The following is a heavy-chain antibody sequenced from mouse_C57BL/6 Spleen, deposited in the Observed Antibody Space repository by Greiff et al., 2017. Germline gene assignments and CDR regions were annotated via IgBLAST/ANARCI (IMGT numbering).Heavy chain of an antibody. CDR1: GYSITSGYY. CDR3: AREEGTTAFFDY. CDR2: ISYDGSN. Sequence: ASGPGLVKPSQSLSLTCSVTGYSITSGYYWNWIRQFPGNKLEWMGYISYDGSNNYNPSLKHRISITRDTSKNQFFLKLNSVTTEDTATYYCAREEGTTAFFDYWGQGTTLTVSS. V-gene: IGHV3-6*01. J-gene: IGHJ2*01. D-gene: IGHD1-2*01.